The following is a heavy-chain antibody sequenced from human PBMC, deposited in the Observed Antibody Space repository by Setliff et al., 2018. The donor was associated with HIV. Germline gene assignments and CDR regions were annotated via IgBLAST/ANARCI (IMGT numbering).Heavy chain of an antibody. Sequence: KPSETLSLTCTVSGASISSGNYYWSWIRQPAGKGLEWIGRIYTSGSTNYNPSLKSRLTISVDTSKNQFSLKLSSVTAADTAVYFCARGRGSSSSWPIDYWGQGTLVTVSS. J-gene: IGHJ4*02. V-gene: IGHV4-61*02. CDR1: GASISSGNYY. CDR2: IYTSGST. CDR3: ARGRGSSSSWPIDY. D-gene: IGHD6-13*01.